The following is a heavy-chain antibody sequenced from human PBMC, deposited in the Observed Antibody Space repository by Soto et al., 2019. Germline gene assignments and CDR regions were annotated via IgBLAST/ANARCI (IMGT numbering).Heavy chain of an antibody. J-gene: IGHJ5*02. CDR3: ARHEVKPAATGSFGEPLNWSDH. CDR1: GGSISSSSYY. V-gene: IGHV4-39*01. D-gene: IGHD2-2*01. Sequence: SETLSLTCTVYGGSISSSSYYLGWIGQPPGKGLEWIGSIYYSGSTYYNPSLKSRVTISVDTSKNQFSLKLSSVTAADTAVYYCARHEVKPAATGSFGEPLNWSDHWGQGTRVTFSS. CDR2: IYYSGST.